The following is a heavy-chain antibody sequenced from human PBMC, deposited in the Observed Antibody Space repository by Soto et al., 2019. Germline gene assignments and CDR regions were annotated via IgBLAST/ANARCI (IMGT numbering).Heavy chain of an antibody. CDR3: AKDAERGYSQFDY. J-gene: IGHJ4*02. CDR2: ISYDGSNK. V-gene: IGHV3-30*18. D-gene: IGHD5-12*01. Sequence: QVQLVESGGGVVQPGRSLRLSCAASGFTFSSYGMHWVRQAPGKGLEWVAVISYDGSNKYYADYVKGRFTISRDNSKNTLYLQMNSLRAEDTAVYYCAKDAERGYSQFDYWGQGTLVTVSS. CDR1: GFTFSSYG.